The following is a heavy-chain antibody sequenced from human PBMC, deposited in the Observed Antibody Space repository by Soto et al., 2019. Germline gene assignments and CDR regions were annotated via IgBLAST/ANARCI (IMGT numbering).Heavy chain of an antibody. CDR1: GFTFSSYA. V-gene: IGHV3-23*01. CDR3: AKARYYDFWSGYWWYYYYGMDV. D-gene: IGHD3-3*01. CDR2: ISGSGGST. Sequence: GSLRLSCAASGFTFSSYAMSWVRQAPGKGLEWVSAISGSGGSTYYADSVKGRFTISRDNSKNTLYLQMNSLRAEDTAVYYCAKARYYDFWSGYWWYYYYGMDVWGQGTTVTVSS. J-gene: IGHJ6*02.